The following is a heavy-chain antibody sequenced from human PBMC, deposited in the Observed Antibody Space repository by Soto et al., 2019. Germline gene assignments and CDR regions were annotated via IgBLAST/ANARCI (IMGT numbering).Heavy chain of an antibody. D-gene: IGHD2-15*01. V-gene: IGHV2-5*02. CDR1: GFSLSTSGVG. CDR3: AHRRPSAAFDY. Sequence: QITLRESGPTLVKPTQTLTLTCSFSGFSLSTSGVGVGWIRQPPGKALEWLAVIYWDDDKRYNSTLKSRLTITKDTSKTQVVLIMTNMDPVDTDTYHCAHRRPSAAFDYWGQGTLVLVSS. CDR2: IYWDDDK. J-gene: IGHJ4*02.